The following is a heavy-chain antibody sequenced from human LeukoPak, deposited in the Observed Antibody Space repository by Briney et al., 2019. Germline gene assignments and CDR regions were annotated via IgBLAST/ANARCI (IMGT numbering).Heavy chain of an antibody. D-gene: IGHD3-10*01. CDR1: GGTFISYA. CDR2: IIPIFGTA. Sequence: SVKVSCKASGGTFISYAISWVRQAPGQGLEWMGGIIPIFGTANYAQKFQGRVTITADESTSTAYMELSSLRSEDTAVYYCASGDYYGSGSLYYFDYWGQGTLVTVSS. V-gene: IGHV1-69*13. CDR3: ASGDYYGSGSLYYFDY. J-gene: IGHJ4*02.